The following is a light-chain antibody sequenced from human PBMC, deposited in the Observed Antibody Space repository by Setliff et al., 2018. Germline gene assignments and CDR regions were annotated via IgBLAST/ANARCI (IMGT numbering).Light chain of an antibody. CDR3: CSSAGSSTL. V-gene: IGLV2-23*02. CDR1: SSDVGGYNY. Sequence: QSALAQPASGSGSPGQSITISCTGTSSDVGGYNYVSWYQQHPGKAPKLMIYDVSKRPSGVSNRFSGSKSGNTASLTISGLQAEDEADYYCCSSAGSSTLFGGGTKVTVL. J-gene: IGLJ2*01. CDR2: DVS.